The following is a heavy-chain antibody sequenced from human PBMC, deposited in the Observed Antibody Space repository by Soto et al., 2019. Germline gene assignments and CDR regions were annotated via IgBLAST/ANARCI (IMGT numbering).Heavy chain of an antibody. D-gene: IGHD3-10*01. CDR2: SDPEDGET. J-gene: IGHJ5*02. CDR3: ATDLSASGLGELFGWFDP. V-gene: IGHV1-24*01. CDR1: GYTLTELS. Sequence: ASVKVSCKVSGYTLTELSMHWVRQAPGKGLEWTGGSDPEDGETIYAQKFQGRVTMTEDTSTDTAYMELSSLRSEDTAVYYCATDLSASGLGELFGWFDPWGQGTLVTVSS.